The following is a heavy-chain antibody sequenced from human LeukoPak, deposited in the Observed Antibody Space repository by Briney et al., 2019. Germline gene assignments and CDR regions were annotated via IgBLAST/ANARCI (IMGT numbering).Heavy chain of an antibody. CDR3: ARESLGPPYYFDY. D-gene: IGHD1-26*01. CDR1: GGSISTGADY. J-gene: IGHJ4*02. CDR2: IYTSGSI. Sequence: SETLSLTCTVSGGSISTGADYWSWIRQPAGKGLEWIGRIYTSGSINYNPSLKSRVTISVDTSKNQFFLKLSSVTAADTAVYYCARESLGPPYYFDYWGQGTLVTVSS. V-gene: IGHV4-61*02.